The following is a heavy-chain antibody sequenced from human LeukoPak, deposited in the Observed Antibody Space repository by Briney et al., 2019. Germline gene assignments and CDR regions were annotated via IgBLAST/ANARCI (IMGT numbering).Heavy chain of an antibody. CDR1: GFTFSTFP. J-gene: IGHJ3*02. CDR2: ISRNGDTT. V-gene: IGHV3-64D*06. CDR3: VKALTDDASDI. Sequence: GGSLRLSCSASGFTFSTFPMHWVRQAPGKGLEYFSAISRNGDTTYYADSVKGRFTISRDNSKNTLYLQMSSLRPEDTAVYYCVKALTDDASDIWGQGTMVTVSS.